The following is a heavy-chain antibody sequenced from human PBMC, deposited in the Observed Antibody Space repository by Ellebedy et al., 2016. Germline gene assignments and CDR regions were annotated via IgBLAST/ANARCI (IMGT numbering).Heavy chain of an antibody. J-gene: IGHJ4*02. Sequence: GESLKISCEASGFTFTNYWMSWVRQALGKGLEWVASINQDGNENQYVDSVRGRFTISRDNAKKSLYLQMNSLRVEDTAVYYCARDIHWFDDWGQGTLVIVSS. CDR3: ARDIHWFDD. D-gene: IGHD1-1*01. CDR1: GFTFTNYW. CDR2: INQDGNEN. V-gene: IGHV3-7*01.